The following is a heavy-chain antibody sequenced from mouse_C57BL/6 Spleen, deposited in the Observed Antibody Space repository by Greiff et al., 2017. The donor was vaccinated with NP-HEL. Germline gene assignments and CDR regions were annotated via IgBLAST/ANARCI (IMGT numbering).Heavy chain of an antibody. CDR3: TVYSNSFYWDYEV. Sequence: QVQLQQSGAELVRPGASVTLSCKASGYTFTDYEMHWVKQTPVHGLEWIGAIDPETGGTAYNQKFKGKAILTADKSSSTAYMELSSLTSEDSAVYYCTVYSNSFYWDYEVWGTGTTVTVSS. CDR1: GYTFTDYE. D-gene: IGHD2-5*01. V-gene: IGHV1-15*01. CDR2: IDPETGGT. J-gene: IGHJ1*03.